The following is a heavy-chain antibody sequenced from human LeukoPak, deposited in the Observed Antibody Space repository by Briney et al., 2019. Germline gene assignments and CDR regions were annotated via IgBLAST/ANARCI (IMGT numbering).Heavy chain of an antibody. Sequence: PGGSLRLSCAASGFTFSSYSMNWVRQAPGKGLEWVSSISSSSSYIYYADSVKGRFTISRDNAKNSLYLQMNSLRAEDTAVYYCARSSYSSRSFDIWGQGTMVTVSS. J-gene: IGHJ3*02. CDR1: GFTFSSYS. D-gene: IGHD6-19*01. V-gene: IGHV3-21*01. CDR2: ISSSSSYI. CDR3: ARSSYSSRSFDI.